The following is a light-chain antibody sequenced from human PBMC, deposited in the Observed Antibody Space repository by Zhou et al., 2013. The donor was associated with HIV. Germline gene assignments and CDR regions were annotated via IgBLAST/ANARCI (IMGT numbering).Light chain of an antibody. V-gene: IGKV1-27*01. Sequence: DIQMTQSPPSLSAAIGDRVTITCRASQGISHYLAWYQQKPGKVPKLLIYAASTLRSGVPSRFGGSGSGTVFTLTITSLQPEDVATYYCHNYNSAPXTFGPGTKVDVK. CDR2: AAS. J-gene: IGKJ3*01. CDR1: QGISHY. CDR3: HNYNSAPXT.